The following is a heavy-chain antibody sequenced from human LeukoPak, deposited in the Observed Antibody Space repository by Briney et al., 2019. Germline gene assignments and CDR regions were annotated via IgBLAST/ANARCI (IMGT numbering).Heavy chain of an antibody. CDR3: ASRGVILSQHAQFDY. CDR2: IYYIGNT. V-gene: IGHV4-39*07. D-gene: IGHD3-16*01. J-gene: IGHJ4*02. Sequence: SETLSLTCTVSGGSINSSSYYWGWIRQPPGKGLEWIGSIYYIGNTYYNPSLKSRVTISVDTSKNQFSLKLSSVTAADTAVYYCASRGVILSQHAQFDYWGQGTLVTVSS. CDR1: GGSINSSSYY.